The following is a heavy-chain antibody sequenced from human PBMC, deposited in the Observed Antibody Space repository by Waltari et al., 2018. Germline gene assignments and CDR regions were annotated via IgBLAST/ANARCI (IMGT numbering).Heavy chain of an antibody. D-gene: IGHD2-15*01. V-gene: IGHV1-46*01. J-gene: IGHJ4*02. CDR3: ARQDCSGGSCYEDY. CDR2: INPSGGST. CDR1: GYTFTSYD. Sequence: QVQLVQSGAEVKKPGASVKVSCKASGYTFTSYDINWVRQATGQGLEWMGIINPSGGSTSYAQKFQGRVTMTRDTSTSTVYMELSSLRSEDTAVYYCARQDCSGGSCYEDYWGQGTLVTVSS.